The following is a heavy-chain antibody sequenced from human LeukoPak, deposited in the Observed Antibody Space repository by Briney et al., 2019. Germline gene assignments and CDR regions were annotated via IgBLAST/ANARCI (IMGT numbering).Heavy chain of an antibody. J-gene: IGHJ4*02. V-gene: IGHV1-2*02. CDR1: GYTFTSYG. CDR3: ARDGGLDY. D-gene: IGHD4-23*01. Sequence: ASVKVSCKASGYTFTSYGIIWVRQAPGQGLEWMAWINPNSGATNYAQKFQGRVTMTRDTSIGTAYMELSRLRSDDTAVYYCARDGGLDYWGQGTLVTVSS. CDR2: INPNSGAT.